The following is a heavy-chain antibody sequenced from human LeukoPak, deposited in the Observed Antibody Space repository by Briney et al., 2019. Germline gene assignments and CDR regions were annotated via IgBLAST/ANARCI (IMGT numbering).Heavy chain of an antibody. J-gene: IGHJ4*02. CDR1: GFTFTSSA. V-gene: IGHV1-58*01. CDR2: IVVGSGNT. Sequence: SVKVSCKASGFTFTSSAVQWVRQARGQRLEWIGWIVVGSGNTNYAQKFQERVTITRDMSTSTAYMELSSLRSEDTAVYYCAAGMVLLGSRSPYSDYWGQGTLVTVSS. CDR3: AAGMVLLGSRSPYSDY. D-gene: IGHD2-15*01.